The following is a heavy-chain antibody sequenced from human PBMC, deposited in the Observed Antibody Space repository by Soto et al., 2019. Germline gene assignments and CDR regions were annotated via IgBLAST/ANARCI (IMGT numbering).Heavy chain of an antibody. CDR3: VTAYQLLEY. CDR1: GGAFSSYT. D-gene: IGHD2-2*01. V-gene: IGHV1-69*02. Sequence: QVQLVQSGAEVKKPGSSVKVSCKASGGAFSSYTINWVRQAPGQGLEWMGRIIPVLGLSNYAQQFRGKVKISADKSTTTVYMELTSLRSEDSAMYYCVTAYQLLEYWGQGTQLTVSS. CDR2: IIPVLGLS. J-gene: IGHJ4*02.